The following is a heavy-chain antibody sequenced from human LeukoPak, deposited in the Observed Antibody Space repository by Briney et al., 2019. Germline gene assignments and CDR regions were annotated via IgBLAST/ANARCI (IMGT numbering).Heavy chain of an antibody. J-gene: IGHJ4*02. D-gene: IGHD3-3*01. CDR3: ARRNQYYDFWSGYFSYFDY. Sequence: PSETLSLTCTVSGGSISSSSYYWGWLRQPPGKGLEWIGSIYYSGSTYYNPSLKSRVTISVDTSKNQFSLKLSSVTAADTAVYYCARRNQYYDFWSGYFSYFDYWGQGTLVTVSS. CDR2: IYYSGST. CDR1: GGSISSSSYY. V-gene: IGHV4-39*01.